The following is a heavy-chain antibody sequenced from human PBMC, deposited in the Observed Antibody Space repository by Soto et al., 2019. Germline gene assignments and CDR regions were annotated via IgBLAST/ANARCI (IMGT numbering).Heavy chain of an antibody. Sequence: QVQLQESGPGLVKPSQTLSLTCTVSGGSSSSGFYSWSWIRQYPGKGLEWIGYINYSGSTFYNPSLKSRVTISADTSKNQFSLQLGSVTDADTAVYYCARDASRRYGGGDYWGQGTLVTVSS. CDR1: GGSSSSGFYS. D-gene: IGHD3-16*01. CDR3: ARDASRRYGGGDY. V-gene: IGHV4-31*03. CDR2: INYSGST. J-gene: IGHJ4*02.